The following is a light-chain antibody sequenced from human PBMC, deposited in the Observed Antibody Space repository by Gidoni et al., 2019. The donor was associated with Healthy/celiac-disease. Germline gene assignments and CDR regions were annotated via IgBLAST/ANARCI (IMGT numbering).Light chain of an antibody. CDR3: QQHNNWPPYT. V-gene: IGKV3-15*01. J-gene: IGKJ2*01. CDR1: QSVSSN. Sequence: EIVSTQSHATLSPSPGERATLSCRASQSVSSNLAWYQQKPGQAPRLLIYGAATRATGIPARFSGSGSGTEFTLTISSLQSEDVAVYYCQQHNNWPPYTFXQXTKLEIK. CDR2: GAA.